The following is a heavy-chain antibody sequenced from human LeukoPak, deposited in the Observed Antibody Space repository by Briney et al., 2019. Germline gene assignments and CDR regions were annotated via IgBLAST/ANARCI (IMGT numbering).Heavy chain of an antibody. CDR3: ATGRWFGELLPFDY. CDR1: GYTLTELS. V-gene: IGHV1-24*01. CDR2: FDPEDGET. Sequence: ASVKVSCKVSGYTLTELSMHWVRQAPGKGLEWMGGFDPEDGETIYAQKFQGRVTKTEDTSTDTAYMELSSLRSEDTAVYYCATGRWFGELLPFDYWGQGTLVTVSS. J-gene: IGHJ4*02. D-gene: IGHD3-10*01.